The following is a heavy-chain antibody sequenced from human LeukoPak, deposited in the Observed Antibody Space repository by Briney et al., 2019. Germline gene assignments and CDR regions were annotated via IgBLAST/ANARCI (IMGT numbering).Heavy chain of an antibody. D-gene: IGHD3-3*01. CDR3: ARAGKKGSLIRFLEWLPQGWFDP. J-gene: IGHJ5*02. CDR1: GGSVSSHTYY. V-gene: IGHV4-61*01. CDR2: IYYSGST. Sequence: SETLSLTCTVSGGSVSSHTYYWGWIRQPPGKGLEGFGYIYYSGSTNYNPSLKSRVTISVDTSKNQFSLKLSSVTAADTAVYYCARAGKKGSLIRFLEWLPQGWFDPWGQGTLVTVSS.